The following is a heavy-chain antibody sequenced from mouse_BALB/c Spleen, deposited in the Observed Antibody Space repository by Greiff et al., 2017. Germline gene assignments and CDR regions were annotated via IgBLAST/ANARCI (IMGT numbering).Heavy chain of an antibody. CDR1: GYAFSSSW. D-gene: IGHD2-3*01. Sequence: VQLQQSGPELVKPGASVKISCKASGYAFSSSWMNWVKQRPGQGLEWIGRIYPGDGDTNYNGKFKGKATLTADKSSSTAYMQLSSLTSVDSAVYFCASYEAWFAYWGQGTLVTVSA. V-gene: IGHV1-82*01. CDR2: IYPGDGDT. J-gene: IGHJ3*01. CDR3: ASYEAWFAY.